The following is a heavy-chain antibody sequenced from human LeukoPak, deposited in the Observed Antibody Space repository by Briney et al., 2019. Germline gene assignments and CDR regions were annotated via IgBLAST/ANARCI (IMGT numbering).Heavy chain of an antibody. J-gene: IGHJ4*02. CDR2: IYYSGST. CDR3: ARGDYGSGSYQDW. V-gene: IGHV4-59*01. CDR1: GGSISSYY. Sequence: SETLSLTCTVSGGSISSYYWNWIRQPPGKGLEWIGSIYYSGSTNYNPSLKSRVTISVDTSKNQFSLKLSSVTAADTAVYYCARGDYGSGSYQDWWGQGTLVTVSS. D-gene: IGHD3-10*01.